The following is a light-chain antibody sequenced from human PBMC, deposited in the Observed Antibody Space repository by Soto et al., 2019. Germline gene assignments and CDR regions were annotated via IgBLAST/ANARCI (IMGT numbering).Light chain of an antibody. CDR1: HDIGNS. CDR3: QKYDHLPL. J-gene: IGKJ3*01. V-gene: IGKV1-33*01. Sequence: DIQMTQSPPSLSASVGDRVTITCQASHDIGNSLNWYQDKPGQAPKLVIYDAYNLETGVPSTFSGNGYGTDFTFTSSSRRPEDIATYYCQKYDHLPLFGPGTKVDMK. CDR2: DAY.